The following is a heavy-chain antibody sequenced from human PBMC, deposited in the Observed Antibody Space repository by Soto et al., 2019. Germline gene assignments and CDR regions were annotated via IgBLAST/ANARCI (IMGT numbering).Heavy chain of an antibody. CDR1: GGSISSGGYY. J-gene: IGHJ3*02. CDR2: IYYSGST. Sequence: SETLSLTCTVSGGSISSGGYYWSWIRQHPGKGLEWIGYIYYSGSTYYNPSLKSRVTISVDTSKNQFSLKLSSVTAADTAVYYCARGGGYYDSSGYYGYGAFDIWGQGTMVTVSS. V-gene: IGHV4-31*03. D-gene: IGHD3-22*01. CDR3: ARGGGYYDSSGYYGYGAFDI.